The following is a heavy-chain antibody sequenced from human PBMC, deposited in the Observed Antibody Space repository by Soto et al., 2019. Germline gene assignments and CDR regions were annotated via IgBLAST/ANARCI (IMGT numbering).Heavy chain of an antibody. Sequence: GGSLRLSCAASGFTFSSYDMSWVRQAPGKGLEWVAAISGSGGSTYYADAVKGQFTISRDNSKNTLYLQMNSLSAEDTDVYSCAKDAGEYGSGRQSFDYWGQGTLVTVSS. CDR2: ISGSGGST. CDR1: GFTFSSYD. D-gene: IGHD3-10*01. V-gene: IGHV3-23*01. J-gene: IGHJ4*02. CDR3: AKDAGEYGSGRQSFDY.